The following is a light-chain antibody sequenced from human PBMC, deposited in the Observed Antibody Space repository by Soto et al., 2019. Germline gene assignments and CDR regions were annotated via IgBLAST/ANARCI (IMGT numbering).Light chain of an antibody. CDR1: QSISSW. CDR2: DAS. J-gene: IGKJ1*01. Sequence: DIQMTQSPATLSASVGDRVTITCRASQSISSWLAWYQQKPGKVPKLLIDDASRLESGVPSRFSGSGSGTEFTLTISSLQPDYFATYYCQQYNTYPWTFGQGTKVEIK. CDR3: QQYNTYPWT. V-gene: IGKV1-5*01.